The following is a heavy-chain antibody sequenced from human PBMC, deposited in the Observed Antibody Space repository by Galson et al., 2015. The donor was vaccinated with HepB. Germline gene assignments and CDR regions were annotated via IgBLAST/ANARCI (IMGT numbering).Heavy chain of an antibody. V-gene: IGHV1-3*01. CDR1: GYTFTSYA. D-gene: IGHD3-9*01. CDR3: ARERYFDWLLGAHDAFDI. CDR2: INAGNGNT. Sequence: SVKVSCKASGYTFTSYAMHWVRQAPGQRLEWMGWINAGNGNTKYSQKFQGRVTITRDTSASTAYMELSSLRSEDTAVYYCARERYFDWLLGAHDAFDIWGQGTMVTVSS. J-gene: IGHJ3*02.